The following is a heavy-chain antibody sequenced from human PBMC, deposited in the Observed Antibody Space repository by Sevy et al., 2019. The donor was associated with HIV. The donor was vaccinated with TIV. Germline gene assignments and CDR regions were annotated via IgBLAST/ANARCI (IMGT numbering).Heavy chain of an antibody. CDR2: ISIDGSNK. Sequence: GGSLRLSCAASGFTFKYHGMHWVRQAPGKGLEWLSLISIDGSNKYYAYSVKGRFTISRDNAKNTVSVQMNSLRPEDTATYYCAKDGGHIDIDYWGQGILVTVSS. CDR1: GFTFKYHG. D-gene: IGHD2-15*01. J-gene: IGHJ4*02. CDR3: AKDGGHIDIDY. V-gene: IGHV3-30*18.